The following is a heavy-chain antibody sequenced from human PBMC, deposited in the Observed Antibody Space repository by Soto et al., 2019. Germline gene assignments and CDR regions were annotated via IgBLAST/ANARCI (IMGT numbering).Heavy chain of an antibody. Sequence: GGSLRLSCAASGFTFSSYAMSWVRQAPGKGLEWVSAISGSGGSTYYADSVKGRFTISRDNSKNTLYLQMNSLRAEDTAVYYSAQDLTDSGYYFGMDVWGQGTTVTVSS. J-gene: IGHJ6*02. V-gene: IGHV3-23*01. CDR3: AQDLTDSGYYFGMDV. D-gene: IGHD2-15*01. CDR1: GFTFSSYA. CDR2: ISGSGGST.